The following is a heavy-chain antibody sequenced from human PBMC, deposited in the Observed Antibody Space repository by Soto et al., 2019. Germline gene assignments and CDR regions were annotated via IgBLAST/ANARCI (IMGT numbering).Heavy chain of an antibody. CDR3: AKELLEIFGENWFDP. CDR2: ISYDGSNK. V-gene: IGHV3-30*18. J-gene: IGHJ5*02. CDR1: GFTFSSYG. Sequence: PGGSLRLSCAASGFTFSSYGMHWVRQAPGKGLEWVAVISYDGSNKYYADSVKGRFTISRDNSKNTLYLQMNSLRAEDTAVYYCAKELLEIFGENWFDPWGQGTLVTVSS. D-gene: IGHD3-3*01.